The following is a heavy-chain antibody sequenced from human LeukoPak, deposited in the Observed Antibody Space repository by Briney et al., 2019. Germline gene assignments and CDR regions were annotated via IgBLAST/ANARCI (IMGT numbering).Heavy chain of an antibody. V-gene: IGHV4-34*01. CDR2: INHSGST. D-gene: IGHD3-10*01. CDR3: ARAAMVRGVTDY. J-gene: IGHJ4*02. Sequence: SETLSLTCAVYGGSFSGYYWSWIRQPPGKGLEWIGEINHSGSTNYNPSLKSRVTISVDTSKNQFSLRLSSVTAADTAVYYCARAAMVRGVTDYWGQGTLVTVSS. CDR1: GGSFSGYY.